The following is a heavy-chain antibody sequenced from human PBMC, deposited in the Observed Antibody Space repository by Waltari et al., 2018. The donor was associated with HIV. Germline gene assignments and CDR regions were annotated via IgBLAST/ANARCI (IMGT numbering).Heavy chain of an antibody. CDR1: GLRFSGFN. J-gene: IGHJ5*02. D-gene: IGHD6-19*01. CDR3: ARGPSSGWSWFDP. Sequence: EVSLLESGGGLVRPGGSVRFSCAASGLRFSGFNMNWVCQGPGKGLEWVASIGSLQNFIHYADSVKGRFTVSRDNAKNSLYLQMNSLTAEDTAVYYCARGPSSGWSWFDPWGQGTLVTVSS. CDR2: IGSLQNFI. V-gene: IGHV3-21*01.